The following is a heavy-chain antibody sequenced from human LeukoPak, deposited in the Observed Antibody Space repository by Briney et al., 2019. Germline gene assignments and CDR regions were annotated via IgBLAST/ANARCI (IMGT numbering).Heavy chain of an antibody. D-gene: IGHD6-13*01. J-gene: IGHJ4*02. CDR2: ISYDGSNK. CDR3: ARDSGSSSWYGGDY. Sequence: GGSLRLSCAASGFSFSSYAMTWVRQAPGKGLEWVAVISYDGSNKYYADSVKGRITISRDNSKNTLYLQMNSLRAEDTAVYYCARDSGSSSWYGGDYWGQGTLVTVSS. V-gene: IGHV3-30-3*01. CDR1: GFSFSSYA.